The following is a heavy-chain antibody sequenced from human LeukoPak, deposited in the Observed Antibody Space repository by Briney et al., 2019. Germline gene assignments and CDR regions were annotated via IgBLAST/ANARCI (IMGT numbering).Heavy chain of an antibody. Sequence: PGGSLRLSCAASGFTFSRYAMHWVRQAPGKGLEYVSAISTNGGSTYYASSVKGRFTISRDNSKNTLYLQMVNLRPEDMAVNYCARGNDSSGYYYFFDYWGQGTLVTVSS. CDR3: ARGNDSSGYYYFFDY. V-gene: IGHV3-64*01. J-gene: IGHJ4*02. CDR1: GFTFSRYA. CDR2: ISTNGGST. D-gene: IGHD3-22*01.